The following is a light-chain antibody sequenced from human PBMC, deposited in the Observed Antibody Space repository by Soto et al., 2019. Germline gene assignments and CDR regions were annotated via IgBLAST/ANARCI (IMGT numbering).Light chain of an antibody. Sequence: QSVLTQPPTASGTPGQRVIVSCSGSRSNIGSNYVYWYQQVPGTAPKLLIYRNDQRPSGVRDRFSGSKSGTSASLAISGLRSEDEADYYFVAWDDSLRGGVFGGGTQLTVL. CDR2: RND. CDR3: VAWDDSLRGGV. V-gene: IGLV1-47*01. J-gene: IGLJ7*01. CDR1: RSNIGSNY.